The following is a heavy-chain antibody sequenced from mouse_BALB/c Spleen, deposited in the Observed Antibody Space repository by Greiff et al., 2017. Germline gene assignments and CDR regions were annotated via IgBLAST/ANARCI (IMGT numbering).Heavy chain of an antibody. CDR2: ISSGGSYT. Sequence: EVQLQQSGPGLVAPSQSLSITCTVSGFSLTSYGVHWVRQPPDKRLEWVATISSGGSYTYYPDSVKGRFTISRDNAKNTLYLQMSSLKSEDTAMYYCARHGGMDYWGQGTSVTVSS. CDR3: ARHGGMDY. J-gene: IGHJ4*01. V-gene: IGHV5-6*01. CDR1: GFSLTSYG.